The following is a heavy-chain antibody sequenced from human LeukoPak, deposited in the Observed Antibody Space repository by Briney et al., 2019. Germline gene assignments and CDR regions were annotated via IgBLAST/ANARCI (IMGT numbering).Heavy chain of an antibody. V-gene: IGHV4-59*08. CDR2: IYYSGST. CDR3: ARLPPLYYYDSSGKGLNAFDI. CDR1: GGSISGYY. J-gene: IGHJ3*02. D-gene: IGHD3-22*01. Sequence: SETLSLTCTVSGGSISGYYWSWIRQPPGKGLEWIGYIYYSGSTKYNPSLKSRVTISIDTSKNQFSLKLSPVTAADTAVFYCARLPPLYYYDSSGKGLNAFDIWGQGTMVTVSS.